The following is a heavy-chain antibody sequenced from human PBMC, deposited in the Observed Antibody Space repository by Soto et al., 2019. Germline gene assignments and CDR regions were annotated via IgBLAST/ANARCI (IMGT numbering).Heavy chain of an antibody. D-gene: IGHD6-6*01. CDR2: INHSGST. CDR3: ARKPVTARQGPPMQNWSHS. Sequence: SETLSLSCAVYGGSFSGHYWSWIRQPPGNGLEWIGEINHSGSTNYNRSLKSRVTISVDTSKNQFSLKLSSVTAADTAVYYCARKPVTARQGPPMQNWSHSWGQATLVTVSS. J-gene: IGHJ5*01. V-gene: IGHV4-34*01. CDR1: GGSFSGHY.